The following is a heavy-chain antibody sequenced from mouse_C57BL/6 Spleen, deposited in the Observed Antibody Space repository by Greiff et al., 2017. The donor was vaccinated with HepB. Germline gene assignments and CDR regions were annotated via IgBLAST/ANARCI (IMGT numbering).Heavy chain of an antibody. Sequence: QVQLQQPGAELVKPGASVKMSCKASGYTFTSYWITWVKQRPGQGLEWIGDIYPGSGSTNYNEKFTSKATLTVDTSSSTAYMQLSSLTSEDSAVYYCARSDYDGYYGRFAYWGQGTLVTVSA. CDR2: IYPGSGST. V-gene: IGHV1-55*01. CDR1: GYTFTSYW. J-gene: IGHJ3*01. D-gene: IGHD2-3*01. CDR3: ARSDYDGYYGRFAY.